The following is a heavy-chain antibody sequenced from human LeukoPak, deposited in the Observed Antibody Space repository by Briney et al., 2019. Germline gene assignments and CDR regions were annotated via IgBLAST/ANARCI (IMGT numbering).Heavy chain of an antibody. J-gene: IGHJ4*02. CDR3: ARGGYFDY. V-gene: IGHV4-4*07. Sequence: SETLSLTCTVSGASISSYYWGWIRQPAGKGLEWIGRVYTSGSTINNPSLKSRVPMSVDTSENQFSLKLSSVTAADTAVYYCARGGYFDYWGPGTLVTVSS. D-gene: IGHD2-15*01. CDR1: GASISSYY. CDR2: VYTSGST.